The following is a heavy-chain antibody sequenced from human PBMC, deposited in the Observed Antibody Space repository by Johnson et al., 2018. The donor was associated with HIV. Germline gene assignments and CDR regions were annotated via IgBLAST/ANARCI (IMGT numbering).Heavy chain of an antibody. Sequence: QVQLVESGGGVVQPGRSLRLSCAASGFTFNSYALHWVRQAPGKGLEWVAIISYDGSNKYYADSVKGRFTISRDNSKNTLFLQMNSLRAEDTALYYWARDGTTGPSGDAFDSWGQGTMVTVSS. CDR2: ISYDGSNK. D-gene: IGHD4-17*01. CDR3: ARDGTTGPSGDAFDS. CDR1: GFTFNSYA. J-gene: IGHJ3*02. V-gene: IGHV3-30*04.